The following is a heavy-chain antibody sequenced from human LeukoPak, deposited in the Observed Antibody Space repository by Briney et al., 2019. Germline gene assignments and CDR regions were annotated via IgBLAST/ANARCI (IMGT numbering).Heavy chain of an antibody. CDR1: GFTVSSNY. Sequence: GRSLRLSCAASGFTVSSNYMSWVRQAPGKGLEWVSVIYSGGSTYYADSVKGRFTISRHNSKNTLYLQMNSLRAEDTAVYYCAKDLLYYYDSSGYFWGQGTLVTVSS. V-gene: IGHV3-53*01. J-gene: IGHJ4*02. CDR3: AKDLLYYYDSSGYF. CDR2: IYSGGST. D-gene: IGHD3-22*01.